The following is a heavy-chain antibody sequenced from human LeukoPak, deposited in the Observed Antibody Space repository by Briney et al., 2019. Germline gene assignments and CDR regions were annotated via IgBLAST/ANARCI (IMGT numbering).Heavy chain of an antibody. CDR1: GGTFSSYA. V-gene: IGHV1-69*05. J-gene: IGHJ4*02. CDR2: IIPIFGTA. Sequence: SVKVSCKASGGTFSSYAISWVRQAPGQGLEWMGGIIPIFGTANYAQKFQGRVTITTDESTSTAYMELSSLRSEDTGVYYCARALRRGAAAGINGLLSYWGQGTLVTVSS. CDR3: ARALRRGAAAGINGLLSY. D-gene: IGHD6-13*01.